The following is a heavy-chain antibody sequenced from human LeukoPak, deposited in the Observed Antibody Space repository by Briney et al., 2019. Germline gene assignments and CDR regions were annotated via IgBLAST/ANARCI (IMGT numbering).Heavy chain of an antibody. CDR3: ARGLFKVRGVPSDLNWFDP. CDR1: GYTFTGYY. D-gene: IGHD3-10*01. V-gene: IGHV1-2*02. CDR2: INPNSGGT. Sequence: ASVKVSCKASGYTFTGYYMHWVRQAPGQGLEWMGWINPNSGGTNYAQKFQGRVTITRNTSISTAYMELSSLRSEDTAVYYCARGLFKVRGVPSDLNWFDPWGQGTLVTVSS. J-gene: IGHJ5*02.